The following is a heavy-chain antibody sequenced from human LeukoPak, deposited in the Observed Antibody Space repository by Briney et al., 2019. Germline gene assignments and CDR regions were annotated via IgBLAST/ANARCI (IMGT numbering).Heavy chain of an antibody. CDR3: ARDFYDGFALDY. CDR1: GFIFSNYA. CDR2: ISYDGSKK. V-gene: IGHV3-30*04. J-gene: IGHJ4*02. D-gene: IGHD2/OR15-2a*01. Sequence: PGGSLRLSCAASGFIFSNYAIHWVRQAPGKGLEWVAVISYDGSKKSYADSVKGRFTISRDNSKNTLYVQMNSLRADDTAVYYCARDFYDGFALDYWGQGTLVTVSS.